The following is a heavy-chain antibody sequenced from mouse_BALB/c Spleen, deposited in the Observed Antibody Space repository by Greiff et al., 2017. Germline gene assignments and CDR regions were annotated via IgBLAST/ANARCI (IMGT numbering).Heavy chain of an antibody. D-gene: IGHD2-4*01. Sequence: EVQRVESGGGLVQPGGSLKLSCAASGFTFSSYGMSWVRQTPDKRLELVATINSNGGSTYYPDSVKGRFTISRDNAKNTLYLQMSSLKSEDTAMYYCARGGLRRDWFAYWGQGTLVTVSA. CDR3: ARGGLRRDWFAY. J-gene: IGHJ3*01. V-gene: IGHV5-6-3*01. CDR2: INSNGGST. CDR1: GFTFSSYG.